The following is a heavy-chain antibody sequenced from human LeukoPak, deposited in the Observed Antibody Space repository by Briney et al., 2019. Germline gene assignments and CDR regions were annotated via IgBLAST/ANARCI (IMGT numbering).Heavy chain of an antibody. D-gene: IGHD6-13*01. V-gene: IGHV3-74*01. J-gene: IGHJ4*02. Sequence: SGGSLRLSCAASEFTFGDYWMHWVRQVPGKALVWVSHINTDGSSPTYGDSAKGRFTVSRDNAKNTLFLQMNRLRAEDTAVYYCARGTAATAGIDYWGQGTLVTVSS. CDR1: EFTFGDYW. CDR2: INTDGSSP. CDR3: ARGTAATAGIDY.